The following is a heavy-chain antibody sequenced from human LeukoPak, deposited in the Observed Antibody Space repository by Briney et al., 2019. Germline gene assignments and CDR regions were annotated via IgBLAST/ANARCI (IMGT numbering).Heavy chain of an antibody. D-gene: IGHD3-3*01. V-gene: IGHV4-28*01. CDR1: GYSISSSNW. CDR2: IYYSGST. Sequence: SDTLSLTCAVSGYSISSSNWWGWIRQPPGKGLEWIGYIYYSGSTYYNPSLKSRVTMSVDTSKNQFSLKLSSVTAVDTAVYYCAGNPSYDSSRTDVWGQGTTVTVSS. CDR3: AGNPSYDSSRTDV. J-gene: IGHJ6*02.